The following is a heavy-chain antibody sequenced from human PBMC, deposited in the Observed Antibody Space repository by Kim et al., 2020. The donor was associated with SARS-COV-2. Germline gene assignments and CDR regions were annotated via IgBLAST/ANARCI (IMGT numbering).Heavy chain of an antibody. CDR3: ALEWFAESEPFDY. V-gene: IGHV1-18*01. CDR2: INPYNGDT. D-gene: IGHD3-3*01. CDR1: DYTFTKYG. Sequence: ASVKVSCQASDYTFTKYGINWVRQAPGQGLEWMGWINPYNGDTDYAQKFQGRVTMTTDTSTSTAYMELTSLTSDDTAVYYCALEWFAESEPFDYWGQGTLVTVSS. J-gene: IGHJ4*02.